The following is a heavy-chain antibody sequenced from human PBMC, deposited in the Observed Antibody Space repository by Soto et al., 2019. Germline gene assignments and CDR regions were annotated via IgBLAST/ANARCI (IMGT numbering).Heavy chain of an antibody. CDR3: AKDIGGLTGTTAPFDY. D-gene: IGHD1-20*01. J-gene: IGHJ4*02. Sequence: EVQLLESGGGLVQPGGSLRLSCAASGFTFSSYAMSWVRQAPGKGLEWVSAISGSGGSTYYADSVKGRFTISRDNSKNTLYLQMNSLRAEDTAVYYCAKDIGGLTGTTAPFDYWGQGTLVTVSS. V-gene: IGHV3-23*01. CDR2: ISGSGGST. CDR1: GFTFSSYA.